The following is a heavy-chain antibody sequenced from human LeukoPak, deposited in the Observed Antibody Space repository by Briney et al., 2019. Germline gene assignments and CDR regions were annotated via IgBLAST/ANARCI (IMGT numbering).Heavy chain of an antibody. Sequence: SETLSLTCTVSGGSISSYYWSWIRQPPGKGLEWIGYIYYSGSTNYNPSLKSRVTISVDTSKNQFSLKLSSVTAADTAVYYCARGNKNGYSSSWEFDYWGQGTLVTVSS. D-gene: IGHD6-13*01. CDR3: ARGNKNGYSSSWEFDY. CDR1: GGSISSYY. CDR2: IYYSGST. J-gene: IGHJ4*02. V-gene: IGHV4-59*01.